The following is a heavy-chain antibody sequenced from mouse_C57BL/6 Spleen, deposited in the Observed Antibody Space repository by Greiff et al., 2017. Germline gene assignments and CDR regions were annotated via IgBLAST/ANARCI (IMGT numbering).Heavy chain of an antibody. CDR3: ARDQSYYGNSYAMDY. CDR2: ISDGGSYT. V-gene: IGHV5-4*01. J-gene: IGHJ4*01. D-gene: IGHD2-1*01. Sequence: DVQLVESGGGLVKPGGSLKLSCAASGFTFSSYAMSWVRQTPEKRLEWVATISDGGSYTYYPDNVKGRFTISRDNAKNNLYLQMSHLKSEDTAMYYCARDQSYYGNSYAMDYWGQGTSVTVSS. CDR1: GFTFSSYA.